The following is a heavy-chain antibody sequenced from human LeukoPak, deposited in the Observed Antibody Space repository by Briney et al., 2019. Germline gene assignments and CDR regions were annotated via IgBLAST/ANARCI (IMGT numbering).Heavy chain of an antibody. CDR1: GFTFSNYN. J-gene: IGHJ4*02. CDR3: ARDFLEDVY. D-gene: IGHD3-3*01. V-gene: IGHV3-48*01. CDR2: ISSSSTTI. Sequence: PGGSLRLSCAASGFTFSNYNMNWVRQAPGKGLEWVSYISSSSTTIHYADSVRGRFTISRDNARNSLYLQMNSLRAEYTAVYYCARDFLEDVYWGQGTLVTVSS.